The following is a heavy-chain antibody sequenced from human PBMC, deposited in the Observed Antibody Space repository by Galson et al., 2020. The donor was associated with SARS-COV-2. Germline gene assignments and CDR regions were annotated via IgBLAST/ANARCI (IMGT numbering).Heavy chain of an antibody. CDR3: ATGPSMVRDNWFDP. CDR2: FDPEDGET. J-gene: IGHJ5*02. CDR1: GYTLTELS. Sequence: GESLKISCMVSGYTLTELSMHWVRQAPGKGLEWMGGFDPEDGETIYAQKFQGRVTMTEDTSTDTAYMELSSLRSEDTAVYYCATGPSMVRDNWFDPWGKGTLVTVSS. D-gene: IGHD3-10*01. V-gene: IGHV1-24*01.